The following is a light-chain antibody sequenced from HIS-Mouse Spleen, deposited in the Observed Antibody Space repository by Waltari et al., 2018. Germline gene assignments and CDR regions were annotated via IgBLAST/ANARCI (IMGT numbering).Light chain of an antibody. Sequence: QSALTQPPSASGSPGQSVTIPCTGTSSDVGGYNYVSWYHQPPGKAPKLMIYAVSKRPSGVPDRFSGSKSGNTASLTVSGLQAEDEADYYCSSYAGSNNWVFGGGTKLTVL. CDR2: AVS. CDR1: SSDVGGYNY. J-gene: IGLJ3*02. CDR3: SSYAGSNNWV. V-gene: IGLV2-8*01.